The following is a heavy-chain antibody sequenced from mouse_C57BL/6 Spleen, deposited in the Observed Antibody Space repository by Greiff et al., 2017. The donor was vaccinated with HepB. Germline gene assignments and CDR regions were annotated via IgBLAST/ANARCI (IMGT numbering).Heavy chain of an antibody. D-gene: IGHD1-1*01. V-gene: IGHV1-54*01. CDR1: GYAFTNYL. CDR2: INPGSGGT. CDR3: ARSRDYYGSSWFAY. Sequence: QVQLQQSGAELVRPGTSVKVSCKASGYAFTNYLIEWVKQRPGQGLEWIGVINPGSGGTNYNEKFKGKATLTADKSYSTAYMQLSSLTSEDSAVYFCARSRDYYGSSWFAYWGQGTLVTVSA. J-gene: IGHJ3*01.